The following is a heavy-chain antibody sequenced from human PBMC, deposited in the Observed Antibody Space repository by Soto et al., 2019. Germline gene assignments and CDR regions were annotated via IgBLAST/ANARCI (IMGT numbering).Heavy chain of an antibody. V-gene: IGHV1-18*01. J-gene: IGHJ4*02. D-gene: IGHD2-2*01. CDR3: AXXTSHYFDH. CDR2: ITPYNGKT. CDR1: GSTFITYG. Sequence: GAXVKVSCKASGSTFITYGGTWVRQAPGQGLEWMGWITPYNGKTHYAQKFQDRVTITTDTTATTAYMELRSLTSDDSAMYFCAXXTSHYFDHWGQGMXVTVSS.